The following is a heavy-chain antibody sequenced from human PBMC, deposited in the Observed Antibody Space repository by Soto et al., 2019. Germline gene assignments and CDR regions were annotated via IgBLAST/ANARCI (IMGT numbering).Heavy chain of an antibody. CDR1: LYTFTSYD. CDR2: IKPDSGDT. D-gene: IGHD2-2*01. CDR3: ARRSSMYLNEVIYDH. Sequence: XSVKVSCKASLYTFTSYDIFWVRQSPGQGLEWMGWIKPDSGDTHYAQKFQGRVTMTRDTSISTAYMELNNLVSDDTAVYYCARRSSMYLNEVIYDHWGQGTLVTVSS. J-gene: IGHJ5*02. V-gene: IGHV1-2*02.